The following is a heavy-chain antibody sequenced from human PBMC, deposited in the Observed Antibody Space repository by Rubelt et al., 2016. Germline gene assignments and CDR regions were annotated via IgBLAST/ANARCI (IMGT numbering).Heavy chain of an antibody. CDR1: GGSISSGGYY. D-gene: IGHD5-18*01. V-gene: IGHV3-53*01. CDR3: ARGGYSYPLDY. CDR2: IYSGGST. Sequence: VQLQESGPGLVKPSQTLSLTCTVSGGSISSGGYYWSWVRQAPGKGLEWVSVIYSGGSTYYADSVKGRFTISRDNSKNTLYLQMNSLGAEDTAGYYCARGGYSYPLDYWGQGTLVTVSS. J-gene: IGHJ4*02.